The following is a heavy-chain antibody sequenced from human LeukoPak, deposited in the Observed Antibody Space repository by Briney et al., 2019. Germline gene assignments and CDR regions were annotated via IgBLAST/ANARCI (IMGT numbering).Heavy chain of an antibody. Sequence: ASVKVSCKASGYTFTGYYMHWVRQATGQGLEWMGWMNPNSGNTGYAQKFRGRVTMTRNTSISTAYMELSSLRSEDTAVYYCARWVGGYYDSSANAFDIWGQGTMVTVSS. CDR2: MNPNSGNT. CDR3: ARWVGGYYDSSANAFDI. D-gene: IGHD3-22*01. CDR1: GYTFTGYY. V-gene: IGHV1-8*02. J-gene: IGHJ3*02.